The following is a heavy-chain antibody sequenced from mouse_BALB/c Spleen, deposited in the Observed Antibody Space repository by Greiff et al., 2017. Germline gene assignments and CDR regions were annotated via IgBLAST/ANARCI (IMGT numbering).Heavy chain of an antibody. V-gene: IGHV5-17*02. CDR3: ARSSFTTVNYFDY. J-gene: IGHJ2*01. CDR2: ISSGSSTI. Sequence: EVKLVESGGGLVQPGGSRKLSCAASGFTFSSFGMHWVRQAPEKGLEWVAYISSGSSTIYYADTVKGRFTISRDNPKNTLFLQMTSLRSEDTAMYYCARSSFTTVNYFDYWGQGTTLTVSS. CDR1: GFTFSSFG. D-gene: IGHD1-1*01.